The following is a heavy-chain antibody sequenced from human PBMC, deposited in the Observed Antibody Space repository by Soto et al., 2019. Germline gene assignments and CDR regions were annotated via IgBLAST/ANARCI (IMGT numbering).Heavy chain of an antibody. CDR3: AKVYNLGDFDY. J-gene: IGHJ4*02. CDR1: GFTISTYA. D-gene: IGHD3-10*01. CDR2: ISGSAGIT. Sequence: GGSLRLSCAASGFTISTYAMSWVRQAPGKGLEWVSTISGSAGITYYADSVKGRFTFSKDNSKNTLYLIMNSLRVDDTAVYYCAKVYNLGDFDYWGQGTLVTVSS. V-gene: IGHV3-23*01.